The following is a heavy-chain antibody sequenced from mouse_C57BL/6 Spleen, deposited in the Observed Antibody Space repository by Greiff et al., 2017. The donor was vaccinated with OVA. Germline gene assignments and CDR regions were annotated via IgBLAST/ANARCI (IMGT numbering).Heavy chain of an antibody. D-gene: IGHD1-1*02. CDR2: ISYDGSN. CDR1: GYSITSGYY. J-gene: IGHJ3*01. Sequence: EVQRVESGPGLVKPSQSLSLTCSVTGYSITSGYYRNWIRQFPGNKLEWMGYISYDGSNNYNPSLKNRISITRDTSKNQFFLKLNSVTTEDTATYYCAKDYGPFAYWGQGTLVTVSA. V-gene: IGHV3-6*01. CDR3: AKDYGPFAY.